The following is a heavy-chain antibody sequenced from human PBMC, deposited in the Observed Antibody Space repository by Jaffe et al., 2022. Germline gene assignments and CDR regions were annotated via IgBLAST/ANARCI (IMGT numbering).Heavy chain of an antibody. CDR3: AKGVEYSTYGDLDY. Sequence: EVQLLESGGGLVQPGGSLRLSCAASGFTFSSYAMSWVRQAPGKGLEWVSGIRGSGGSTSYGDSVKGRFTISRDNSKNTLYLQMNSLRAEDTAVYYCAKGVEYSTYGDLDYWGQGTLVTVSS. D-gene: IGHD6-6*01. CDR1: GFTFSSYA. CDR2: IRGSGGST. V-gene: IGHV3-23*01. J-gene: IGHJ4*02.